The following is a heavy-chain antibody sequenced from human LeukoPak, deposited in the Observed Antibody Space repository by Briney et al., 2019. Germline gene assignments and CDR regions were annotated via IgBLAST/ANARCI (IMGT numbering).Heavy chain of an antibody. CDR2: ISGRGGST. J-gene: IGHJ4*02. CDR3: AKVGGPYGSGSYYVDY. CDR1: GFTFSTYA. Sequence: GGSLRLSCAASGFTFSTYAMSWVRQAPGKGLEWVSAISGRGGSTYYADSVKGRFTISRDNSKNTLYLQMNTLRAEDTAVYYCAKVGGPYGSGSYYVDYWGQGTLVTVSS. V-gene: IGHV3-23*01. D-gene: IGHD3-10*01.